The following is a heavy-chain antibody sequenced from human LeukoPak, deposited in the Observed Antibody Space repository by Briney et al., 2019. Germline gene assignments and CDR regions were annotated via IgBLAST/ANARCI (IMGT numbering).Heavy chain of an antibody. D-gene: IGHD3-22*01. CDR1: GFTFSRYG. V-gene: IGHV3-30*18. CDR3: AKSWGVEYSSGFFIGVDY. CDR2: ISYDGSDK. Sequence: GGSLRLSCAASGFTFSRYGMHWVRQAPGKGLQWVATISYDGSDKNYADSVKGRFTISRDNAKNTLYLQMNSLRPEDTAVYYCAKSWGVEYSSGFFIGVDYWGQGTQVTVSS. J-gene: IGHJ4*02.